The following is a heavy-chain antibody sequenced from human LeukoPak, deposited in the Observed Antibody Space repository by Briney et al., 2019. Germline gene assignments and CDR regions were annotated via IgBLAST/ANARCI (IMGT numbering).Heavy chain of an antibody. V-gene: IGHV3-21*01. CDR1: GFTFSSYS. Sequence: GGSLRLSCAASGFTFSSYSMNWVRQAPGKGLEWVSSISSSSSYIYYADSVKGRFTISRDNAKNSLYLQMNSLRAEDTAVYHCARAITGTTLDYWGQGTLVTVSS. D-gene: IGHD1-7*01. CDR3: ARAITGTTLDY. J-gene: IGHJ4*02. CDR2: ISSSSSYI.